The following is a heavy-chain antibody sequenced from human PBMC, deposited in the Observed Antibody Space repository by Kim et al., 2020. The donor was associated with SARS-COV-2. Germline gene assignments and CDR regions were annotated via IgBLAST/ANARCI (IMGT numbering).Heavy chain of an antibody. V-gene: IGHV1-3*01. CDR2: T. Sequence: TKYSRKFQGRVTITRDTSASTAYMELSSLRSEDTAVYYCAAVGITGTLDYWGQGTLVTVSS. J-gene: IGHJ4*02. D-gene: IGHD1-7*01. CDR3: AAVGITGTLDY.